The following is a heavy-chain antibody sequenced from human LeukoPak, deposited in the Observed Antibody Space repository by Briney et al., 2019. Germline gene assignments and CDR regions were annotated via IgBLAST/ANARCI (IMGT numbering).Heavy chain of an antibody. CDR1: GFTFSSYG. D-gene: IGHD4-17*01. CDR2: IRYDGSNK. J-gene: IGHJ6*02. Sequence: GGSLRLSCAASGFTFSSYGMHWVRQAPGKGLEWVAFIRYDGSNKYYADSVKGRFTISRDNSKNTLYLQMNSLRAEDTAVYYCAKDDYGDLVDYYYYGMDVWGQGTTVTVSS. CDR3: AKDDYGDLVDYYYYGMDV. V-gene: IGHV3-30*02.